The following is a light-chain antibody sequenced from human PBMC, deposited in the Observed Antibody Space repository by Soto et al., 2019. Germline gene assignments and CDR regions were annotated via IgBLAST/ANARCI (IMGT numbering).Light chain of an antibody. Sequence: EILMTQYPGTLSWSPGERATLSCRASQTVSSNYLAWYQQKPGQAPRLLIYHTSNRATGIPARFSGSGSGTDFTLTISSLEPEDFAVYYCHQRQSSTRTFGHGTKVDIK. CDR3: HQRQSSTRT. CDR2: HTS. CDR1: QTVSSNY. J-gene: IGKJ1*01. V-gene: IGKV3-11*01.